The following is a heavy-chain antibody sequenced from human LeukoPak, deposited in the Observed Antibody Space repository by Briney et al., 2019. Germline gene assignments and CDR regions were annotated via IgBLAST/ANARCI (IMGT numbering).Heavy chain of an antibody. CDR2: FDPEDGET. V-gene: IGHV1-24*01. CDR3: ASEKIDYYDSSGYPFDY. CDR1: GYTLTELS. D-gene: IGHD3-22*01. Sequence: ASVKVSCKVSGYTLTELSMHWVRQAPGKGLEWMGGFDPEDGETIYAQKFQGRVTMTEDTSTDTAYMELSSLRSEDTAVYYCASEKIDYYDSSGYPFDYWGQGTLVTVSS. J-gene: IGHJ4*02.